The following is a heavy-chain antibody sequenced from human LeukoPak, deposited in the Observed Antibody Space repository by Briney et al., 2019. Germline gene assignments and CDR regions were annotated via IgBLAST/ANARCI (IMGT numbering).Heavy chain of an antibody. CDR2: IYYSGST. J-gene: IGHJ4*02. D-gene: IGHD6-13*01. CDR1: GGSISSYY. V-gene: IGHV4-59*12. CDR3: ARDRFGSSYFDY. Sequence: SATLSLTCTVSGGSISSYYWSWIRQPPGKGLEWIGYIYYSGSTYYNPSLKSRITISVDTSKNQFSLKLSSVTAADTAVYYCARDRFGSSYFDYWGQGTLVTVSS.